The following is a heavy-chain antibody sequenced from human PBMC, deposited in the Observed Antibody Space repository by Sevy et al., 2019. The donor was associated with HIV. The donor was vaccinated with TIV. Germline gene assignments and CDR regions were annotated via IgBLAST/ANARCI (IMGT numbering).Heavy chain of an antibody. V-gene: IGHV3-33*01. CDR2: PWYDGSNK. J-gene: IGHJ6*02. D-gene: IGHD3-3*01. CDR3: ARDMRTYYDFWSGYSSYYYYGMDV. CDR1: GFTFSSYG. Sequence: GGSLRLACAASGFTFSSYGMHWVRRAPGKGLEWVAVPWYDGSNKDYADSVKGRFTISRDNSKNTLYLQMNSLRAEDTAVYYCARDMRTYYDFWSGYSSYYYYGMDVWGQGTTVTVSS.